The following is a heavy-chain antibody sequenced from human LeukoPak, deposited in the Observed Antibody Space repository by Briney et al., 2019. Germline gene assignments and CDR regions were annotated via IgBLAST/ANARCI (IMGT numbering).Heavy chain of an antibody. D-gene: IGHD3-9*01. J-gene: IGHJ4*02. V-gene: IGHV4-61*08. Sequence: SQTLSLTCTVSGGSISSGGYYWSWIRQPPGKGLEWIGYIYYSGSTNYNPSLKSRVTISVDTSKNQFSLKLSSVTAADTAVYYCARVKGYFVDYWGQGTLVTVSS. CDR2: IYYSGST. CDR3: ARVKGYFVDY. CDR1: GGSISSGGYY.